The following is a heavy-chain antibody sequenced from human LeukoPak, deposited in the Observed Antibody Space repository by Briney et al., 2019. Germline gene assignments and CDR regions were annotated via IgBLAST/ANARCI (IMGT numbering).Heavy chain of an antibody. D-gene: IGHD2-8*01. Sequence: GGSLRLSCAASGFTFSDYYMSWIRQAPAKGLEWVSYISSSGSTIYYADSVKGRFTISRDNAKNSLYLQMNSLRAEDTAVYYCARDEGYCTNGVPMPCYNWFDPWGQGTLVTVSS. J-gene: IGHJ5*02. CDR2: ISSSGSTI. CDR3: ARDEGYCTNGVPMPCYNWFDP. CDR1: GFTFSDYY. V-gene: IGHV3-11*01.